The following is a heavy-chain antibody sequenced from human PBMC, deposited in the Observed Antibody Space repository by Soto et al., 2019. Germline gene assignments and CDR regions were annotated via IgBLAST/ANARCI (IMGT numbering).Heavy chain of an antibody. V-gene: IGHV5-51*01. CDR3: AKDPFFMRSTTTNYGMDV. D-gene: IGHD1-26*01. CDR2: IYPGDSDT. Sequence: PGESLKISCKGSGYSFTSYWIGWVRRMPGKGLGWMGIIYPGDSDTRYSPSFQGQVTISADNSKNTLYLQMNSLRAEDTAVYYCAKDPFFMRSTTTNYGMDVWGQGTTVTVSS. CDR1: GYSFTSYW. J-gene: IGHJ6*02.